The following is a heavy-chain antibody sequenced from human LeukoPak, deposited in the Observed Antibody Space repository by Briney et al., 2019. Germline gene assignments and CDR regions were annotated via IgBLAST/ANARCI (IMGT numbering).Heavy chain of an antibody. CDR3: ARGSSINNWFDP. V-gene: IGHV1-69*04. D-gene: IGHD6-6*01. CDR2: IIPILGIA. CDR1: GGTFSSYA. J-gene: IGHJ5*02. Sequence: GASVKVSCKASGGTFSSYAISWVRQAPGQGLEWMGRIIPILGIANYALKFQGRVTITADKSTSTAYMELSSLRSEDTAVYYCARGSSINNWFDPWGQGTLVTVSS.